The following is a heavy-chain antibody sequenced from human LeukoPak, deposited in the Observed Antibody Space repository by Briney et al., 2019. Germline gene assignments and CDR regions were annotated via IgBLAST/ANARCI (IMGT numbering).Heavy chain of an antibody. V-gene: IGHV3-23*01. J-gene: IGHJ4*02. CDR2: ISSGGNT. Sequence: GGSLRLSCAASGFTFNTYAMSWVRHTPGKGLEWVSGISSGGNTQYTDSVKGRFTVSRDNSKNTLHLQMDSLRAEDTAIYYCTKDRRQWVVPYFDSWGQGTVVTVSS. CDR3: TKDRRQWVVPYFDS. D-gene: IGHD6-19*01. CDR1: GFTFNTYA.